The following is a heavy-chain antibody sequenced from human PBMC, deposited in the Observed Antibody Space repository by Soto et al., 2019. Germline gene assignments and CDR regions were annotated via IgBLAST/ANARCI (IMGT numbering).Heavy chain of an antibody. J-gene: IGHJ4*02. CDR1: GFTFSSYA. V-gene: IGHV3-23*01. Sequence: GGSLRLSCAASGFTFSSYAMSWVRQAPGKGLEWVSAISGSGGSTYYADSVKGRFTISRDNSKNTLYLQMNSLRAEDTAVYYCAKDSERITLFGGLAGWGQGTLVTVSS. D-gene: IGHD3-3*01. CDR2: ISGSGGST. CDR3: AKDSERITLFGGLAG.